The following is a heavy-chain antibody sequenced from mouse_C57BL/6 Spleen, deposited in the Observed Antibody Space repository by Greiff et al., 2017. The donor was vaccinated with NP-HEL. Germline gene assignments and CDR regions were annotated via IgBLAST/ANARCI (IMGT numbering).Heavy chain of an antibody. CDR1: GYTFTSYW. V-gene: IGHV1-52*01. CDR3: ARRASSGYEFDY. CDR2: IDPSDSET. Sequence: VQLQQPGAELVRPGSSVKLSCKASGYTFTSYWMHWVKQRPIQGLEWIGNIDPSDSETHYIQKFKDKATLTVDKSSSTAYMQLSSLTSEDSAVYYCARRASSGYEFDYWGQGTTLTVSS. D-gene: IGHD3-2*02. J-gene: IGHJ2*01.